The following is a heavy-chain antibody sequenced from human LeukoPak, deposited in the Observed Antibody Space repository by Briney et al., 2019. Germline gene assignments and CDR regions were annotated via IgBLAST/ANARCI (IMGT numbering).Heavy chain of an antibody. CDR2: MSGRGDNT. Sequence: PGGSLRLSCAASGFTFTGYAMSWVRQAPGKGLEWVSAMSGRGDNTYYANSVKGRFTISRDNSRNTLYLQMNSLRAEDTAVYYCAKVVHYYDSAGAFDIWGQGTMVTVSS. CDR1: GFTFTGYA. CDR3: AKVVHYYDSAGAFDI. J-gene: IGHJ3*02. D-gene: IGHD3-22*01. V-gene: IGHV3-23*01.